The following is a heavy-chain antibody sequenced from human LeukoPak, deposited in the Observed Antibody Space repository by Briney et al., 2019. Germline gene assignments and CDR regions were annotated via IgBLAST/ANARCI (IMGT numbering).Heavy chain of an antibody. CDR2: ISWNSGSI. D-gene: IGHD6-19*01. J-gene: IGHJ4*02. V-gene: IGHV3-9*01. CDR3: AKDGSSGWDYYFDY. CDR1: GFTFDDYA. Sequence: PGGSLRPSCAASGFTFDDYAMHWVRQAPGKGLEWVSGISWNSGSIGYADSVKGRFTISRDNAKNSLYLQMNSLRAEDTALYYCAKDGSSGWDYYFDYWGQGTLVTVSS.